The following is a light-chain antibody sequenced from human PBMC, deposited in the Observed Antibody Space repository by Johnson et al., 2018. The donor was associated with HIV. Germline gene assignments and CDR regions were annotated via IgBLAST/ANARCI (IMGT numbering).Light chain of an antibody. Sequence: QSVLTQPPSVSAAPGQRVTISCSGSTSNFENYYVSWYQHLPGTAPKLLISDNNKRPSGIPDRFSGSKSGASATLDITGLQTGDEADYYCGTWDNSLNVYVFGTGTKVTVL. CDR2: DNN. CDR3: GTWDNSLNVYV. CDR1: TSNFENYY. J-gene: IGLJ1*01. V-gene: IGLV1-51*01.